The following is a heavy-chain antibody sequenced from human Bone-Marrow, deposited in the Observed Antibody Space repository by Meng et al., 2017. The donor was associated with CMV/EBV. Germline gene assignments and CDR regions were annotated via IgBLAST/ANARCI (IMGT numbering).Heavy chain of an antibody. Sequence: SETLSLTCAVYGGSFSGYYWSWIRQPPGKGLEWIGEINHSGSTNYNPSPKSRVTISVDTSKNQFSLKLSSVTAADTAVYYCARPEIQLWLRYFDLWGRGTLVTVSS. J-gene: IGHJ2*01. CDR1: GGSFSGYY. D-gene: IGHD5-18*01. CDR2: INHSGST. CDR3: ARPEIQLWLRYFDL. V-gene: IGHV4-34*01.